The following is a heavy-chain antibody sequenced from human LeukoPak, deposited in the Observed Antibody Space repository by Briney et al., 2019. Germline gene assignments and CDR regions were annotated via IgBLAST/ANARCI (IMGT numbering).Heavy chain of an antibody. D-gene: IGHD3-3*01. CDR2: VGTSGDT. Sequence: GGSLRLSCAASGFGFSSYDMHWVRQVTGKGLEWVSAVGTSGDTYYADSVKGRFTISRDNSKNTLFLQMNSLRAEDTAVYYCANLIFGVITTFDYWGQGTLVTVSS. CDR1: GFGFSSYD. V-gene: IGHV3-13*01. CDR3: ANLIFGVITTFDY. J-gene: IGHJ4*02.